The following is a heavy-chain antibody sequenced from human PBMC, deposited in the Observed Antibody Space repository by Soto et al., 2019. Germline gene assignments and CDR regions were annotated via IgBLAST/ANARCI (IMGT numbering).Heavy chain of an antibody. CDR1: GFTFSSYG. CDR3: ARNLGGYNDIDY. J-gene: IGHJ4*02. Sequence: GGSRRLSCVASGFTFSSYGMHWVRQAPGKGLEWVALIWNDGSYKYFADSVKGRFTISRDNSKNTLYMKMNSLSAEDTAVYYCARNLGGYNDIDYWGKGTLVTVSS. CDR2: IWNDGSYK. D-gene: IGHD5-12*01. V-gene: IGHV3-33*01.